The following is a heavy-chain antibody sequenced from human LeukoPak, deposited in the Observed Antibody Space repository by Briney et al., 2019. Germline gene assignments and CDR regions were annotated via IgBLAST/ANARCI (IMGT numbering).Heavy chain of an antibody. Sequence: SETLSLTCAVYGGSFSGYYWSWIRQPPGKGLEWIGEINHSGSTNYNPSLKSRVTISVDTSKNQFSLKLSSVTAADTAVYYCARDHPSPHSYGYGSDLDYWGQGTLVTVSS. CDR2: INHSGST. D-gene: IGHD5-18*01. J-gene: IGHJ4*02. V-gene: IGHV4-34*01. CDR3: ARDHPSPHSYGYGSDLDY. CDR1: GGSFSGYY.